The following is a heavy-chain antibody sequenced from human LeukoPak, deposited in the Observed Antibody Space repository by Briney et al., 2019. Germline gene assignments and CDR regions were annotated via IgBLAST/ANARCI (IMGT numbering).Heavy chain of an antibody. V-gene: IGHV3-48*02. CDR3: ARDFRYHDSSGYYSFDY. J-gene: IGHJ4*02. CDR1: GFTFTTYG. Sequence: GGSLRLSCAASGFTFTTYGMNWVRQAPGKGLEWVSYLSGRSNSIYYAESVKGRFTISRDNAKNSLYLQMNSLRDEDTAVYYCARDFRYHDSSGYYSFDYWGQGTLVTVSS. D-gene: IGHD3-22*01. CDR2: LSGRSNSI.